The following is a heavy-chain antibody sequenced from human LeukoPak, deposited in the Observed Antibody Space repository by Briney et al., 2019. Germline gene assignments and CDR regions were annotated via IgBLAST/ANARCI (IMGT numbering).Heavy chain of an antibody. CDR3: ARAFWSGPIDY. Sequence: SETLSLTCAVYGGSFSGYYWSWIRQPPGKGLEWIGEINHSGSTNYNPSLKSRVTISVDTSKNQFSLKLSSVTAADTAVYYCARAFWSGPIDYWGQGTLVTVSS. D-gene: IGHD3-3*01. CDR1: GGSFSGYY. V-gene: IGHV4-34*01. CDR2: INHSGST. J-gene: IGHJ4*02.